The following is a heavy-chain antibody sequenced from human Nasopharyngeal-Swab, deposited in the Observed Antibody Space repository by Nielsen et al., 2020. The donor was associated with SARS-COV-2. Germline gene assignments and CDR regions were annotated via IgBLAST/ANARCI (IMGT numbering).Heavy chain of an antibody. CDR2: IGTAGDT. CDR3: ARDDYDILTGFNTNPVFDY. J-gene: IGHJ4*02. CDR1: GFTFSSYD. Sequence: GESLKISCAASGFTFSSYDMHWVRQATGKGLEWVSAIGTAGDTYYPGSVKGRFTISRDNAKNSLYLQMNSLRAEDTAVYYCARDDYDILTGFNTNPVFDYWGQGTLVTVSS. D-gene: IGHD3-9*01. V-gene: IGHV3-13*01.